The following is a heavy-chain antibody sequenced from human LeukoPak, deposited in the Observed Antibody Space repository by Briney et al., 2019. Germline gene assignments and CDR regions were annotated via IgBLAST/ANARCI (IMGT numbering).Heavy chain of an antibody. CDR1: GGTFSSYT. Sequence: SVKVSCKASGGTFSSYTISWVRQAPGQGLEWMGRIIPILGIANYAQKFQGRVTITADKSTSTAYMELRSLRSDDTAVYYCARSPGDSSSWYWDPNFDYWGQGTLVTVSS. D-gene: IGHD6-13*01. CDR3: ARSPGDSSSWYWDPNFDY. V-gene: IGHV1-69*02. J-gene: IGHJ4*02. CDR2: IIPILGIA.